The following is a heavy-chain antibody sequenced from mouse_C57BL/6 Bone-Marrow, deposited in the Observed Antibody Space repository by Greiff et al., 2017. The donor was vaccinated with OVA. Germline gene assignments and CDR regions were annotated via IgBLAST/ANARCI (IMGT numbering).Heavy chain of an antibody. J-gene: IGHJ3*01. CDR3: AREGDYYGSSSSFAY. CDR2: ISNLAYSI. Sequence: EVQGVESGGGLVQPGGSLKLSCAASGFTFSDYGMAWVRQAPRKGPEWVAFISNLAYSIYYADTVTGRFTISRENAKNTLCLEMSSLRSEDTAMYYCAREGDYYGSSSSFAYWGQGTLVTVSA. CDR1: GFTFSDYG. V-gene: IGHV5-15*01. D-gene: IGHD1-1*01.